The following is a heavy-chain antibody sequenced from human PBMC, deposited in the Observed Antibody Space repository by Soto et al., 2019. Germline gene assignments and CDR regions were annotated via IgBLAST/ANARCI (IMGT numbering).Heavy chain of an antibody. CDR2: ISWNSGSI. J-gene: IGHJ3*02. D-gene: IGHD1-7*01. V-gene: IGHV3-9*01. CDR1: GFTFDDYA. CDR3: AKANWNYGAFDI. Sequence: EVQLVESWGGFVQPGRSLRLSCAASGFTFDDYAMHWVRQAPGKGLEWVSGISWNSGSIGYADSVKGRFTISRDNAKNSLYLQLNSLRAEDTALYYCAKANWNYGAFDIWVQGTMVTVSS.